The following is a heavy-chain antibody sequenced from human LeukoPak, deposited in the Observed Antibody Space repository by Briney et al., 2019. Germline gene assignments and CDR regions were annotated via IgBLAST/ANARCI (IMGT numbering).Heavy chain of an antibody. CDR2: IYPGDSDT. CDR1: GYTFTSYW. J-gene: IGHJ4*02. V-gene: IGHV5-51*01. CDR3: ASTIAAAGTGFDY. D-gene: IGHD6-13*01. Sequence: GESLKISCEGSGYTFTSYWIGWVRQMPGKGLEWMGIIYPGDSDTRYSPSFQGQVTISADKSISTAYLQWSSLKASDTAMYYCASTIAAAGTGFDYWGQGTLVTVSS.